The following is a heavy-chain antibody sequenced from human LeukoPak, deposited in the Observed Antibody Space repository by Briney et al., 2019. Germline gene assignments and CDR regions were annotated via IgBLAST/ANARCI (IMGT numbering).Heavy chain of an antibody. J-gene: IGHJ4*02. V-gene: IGHV4-34*01. CDR2: INHSGST. CDR1: GGSFSGYY. Sequence: PSETLSLTCAVYGGSFSGYYWSWIRQPPGKGLEWIGEINHSGSTNYNPSLKSRVTISVDTSKNQFSLKLSSVTAADTAVYYCARAVAEWTLFDYWGQGTLVTVSS. D-gene: IGHD3-3*01. CDR3: ARAVAEWTLFDY.